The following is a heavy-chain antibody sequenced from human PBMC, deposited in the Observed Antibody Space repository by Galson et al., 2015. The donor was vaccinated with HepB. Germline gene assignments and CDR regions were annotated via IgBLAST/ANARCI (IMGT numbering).Heavy chain of an antibody. V-gene: IGHV3-48*01. CDR3: AREANGYCSSTSCYFWGGYYYYGMDV. CDR1: GFTFSSYS. Sequence: SLRLSCAASGFTFSSYSMNWVRQAPGKGLEWVSYISSSSSTIYYADSVKGRFTISRDNAKNSLYLQMNSLRAEDTAVYYCAREANGYCSSTSCYFWGGYYYYGMDVWGQGTTVTVSS. D-gene: IGHD2-2*01. CDR2: ISSSSSTI. J-gene: IGHJ6*02.